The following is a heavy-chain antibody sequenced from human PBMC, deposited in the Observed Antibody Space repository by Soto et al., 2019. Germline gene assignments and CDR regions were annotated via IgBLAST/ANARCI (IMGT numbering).Heavy chain of an antibody. V-gene: IGHV3-7*01. CDR3: ARDRRTSGPFDS. CDR1: GFAFNTYW. D-gene: IGHD2-2*01. CDR2: ISHDGRDK. J-gene: IGHJ4*02. Sequence: PGGSLRLSCAASGFAFNTYWMSWVRQVPGKGLEWVAIISHDGRDKHYLDSVKGRFTIARVNAENSLFLQMNSLRADDTSVYYCARDRRTSGPFDSWGQGTLVTVSS.